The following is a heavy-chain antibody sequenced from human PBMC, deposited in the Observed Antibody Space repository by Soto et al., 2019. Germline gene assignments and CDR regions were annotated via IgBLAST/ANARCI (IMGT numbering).Heavy chain of an antibody. J-gene: IGHJ4*02. CDR3: VRANLRSGWTFDH. V-gene: IGHV4-34*01. CDR2: INHTGGT. Sequence: PSEPLSLTCAVYGGSVNGYYWNWIRQPPGKGLEWIGEINHTGGTHYSPSLKSRVTISVDTSRNQFSLSFYSVTAADTGIYYCVRANLRSGWTFDHWGQGTAVTVSS. D-gene: IGHD6-19*01. CDR1: GGSVNGYY.